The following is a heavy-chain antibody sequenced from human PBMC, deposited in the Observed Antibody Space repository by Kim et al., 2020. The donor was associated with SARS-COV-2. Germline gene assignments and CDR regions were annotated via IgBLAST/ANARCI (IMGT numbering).Heavy chain of an antibody. CDR3: ARGDGSGWYPRFDP. D-gene: IGHD6-19*01. Sequence: GGSLRLSCAASGFTFSSYAMHWVRQAPGKGLEWVAVISYDGSNKYYADSVKGRFTISRDNSKNTLYLQMNSLRAEDTAVYYCARGDGSGWYPRFDPWGQGTLVTVSS. CDR1: GFTFSSYA. CDR2: ISYDGSNK. J-gene: IGHJ5*02. V-gene: IGHV3-30*04.